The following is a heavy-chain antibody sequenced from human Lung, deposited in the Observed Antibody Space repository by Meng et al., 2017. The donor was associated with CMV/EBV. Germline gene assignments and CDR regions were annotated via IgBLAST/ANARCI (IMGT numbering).Heavy chain of an antibody. CDR1: GFTFSDYA. CDR2: TSYNENIK. D-gene: IGHD3-3*01. Sequence: GESLKISCAASGFTFSDYAMHWVRQAPGKGLEWVAITSYNENIKNYADSVKGRFTIPRDNSKNILYLQMNTLRPEDTAVYYCARDYYDFWSGHPHYWGQGXLVTVSS. J-gene: IGHJ4*02. CDR3: ARDYYDFWSGHPHY. V-gene: IGHV3-30-3*01.